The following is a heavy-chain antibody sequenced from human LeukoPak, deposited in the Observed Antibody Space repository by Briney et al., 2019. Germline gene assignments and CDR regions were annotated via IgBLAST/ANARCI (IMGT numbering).Heavy chain of an antibody. D-gene: IGHD6-13*01. CDR3: AQQFDY. J-gene: IGHJ4*02. V-gene: IGHV3-23*01. CDR2: VTYTGADT. CDR1: GFTFSNYG. Sequence: GGSLRLSCVASGFTFSNYGMSWVRQAPGKGLEWVSVVTYTGADTYYADSVKGRFTVSRDNSKNTLFLQMNSLRVEDTAVYYCAQQFDYWGQGILVTVSS.